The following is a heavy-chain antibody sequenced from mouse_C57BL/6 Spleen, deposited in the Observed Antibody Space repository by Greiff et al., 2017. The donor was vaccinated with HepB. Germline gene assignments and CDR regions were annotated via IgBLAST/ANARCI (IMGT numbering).Heavy chain of an antibody. J-gene: IGHJ3*01. V-gene: IGHV1-81*01. CDR1: GYTFTSYG. CDR3: ARNDYDGGFAY. D-gene: IGHD2-4*01. Sequence: VQLQESGAELARPGASVKLSCKASGYTFTSYGISWVKQRTGQGLEWIGEIYPRSGNTYYNEKFKGKATLTADKSSSTAYMELRSLTSEDSAVYFCARNDYDGGFAYWGQGTLVTVSA. CDR2: IYPRSGNT.